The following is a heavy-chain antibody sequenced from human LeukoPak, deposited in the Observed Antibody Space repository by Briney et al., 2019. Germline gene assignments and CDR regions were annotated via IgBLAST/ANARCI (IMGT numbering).Heavy chain of an antibody. Sequence: PGGSLRLSCAASEFTFSSYEMNWVRQAPGKGLEWVSYISASGITIYYADSVKGRFTISRDNAKNSLYLQMNSLRAEDTAVYYCAKGLRYSDNWGQGTLVTVSS. CDR1: EFTFSSYE. V-gene: IGHV3-48*03. CDR2: ISASGITI. J-gene: IGHJ4*02. CDR3: AKGLRYSDN. D-gene: IGHD3-9*01.